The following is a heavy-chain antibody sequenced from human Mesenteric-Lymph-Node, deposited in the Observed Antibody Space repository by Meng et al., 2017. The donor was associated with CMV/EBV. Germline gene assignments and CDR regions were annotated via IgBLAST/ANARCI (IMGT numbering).Heavy chain of an antibody. V-gene: IGHV1-69*10. CDR3: ARGGTDYSGSGRSYNSLHGVDH. CDR2: IIPILDIT. CDR1: YG. J-gene: IGHJ5*02. D-gene: IGHD3-10*01. Sequence: YGISWVRQDPGQGLEWMGGIIPILDITNYAQKFQDRVTISADEFTSTAYMELSSLRSDDSAVYYCARGGTDYSGSGRSYNSLHGVDHWGQGTLVTVSS.